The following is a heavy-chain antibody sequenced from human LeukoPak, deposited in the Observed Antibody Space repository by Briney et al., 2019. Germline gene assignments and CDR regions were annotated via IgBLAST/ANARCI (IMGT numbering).Heavy chain of an antibody. CDR2: IYYSGST. D-gene: IGHD1-14*01. Sequence: SETLSLTCAVYGGSFSGYYWGWIRQPPGKGLEWIGSIYYSGSTYYNPSLKSRVTISVDTSKNQFSLKLSSVTAADTAVYYCGRTVYSYYYYYMDVWGKGTTVTVSS. V-gene: IGHV4-39*01. CDR3: GRTVYSYYYYYMDV. J-gene: IGHJ6*03. CDR1: GGSFSGYY.